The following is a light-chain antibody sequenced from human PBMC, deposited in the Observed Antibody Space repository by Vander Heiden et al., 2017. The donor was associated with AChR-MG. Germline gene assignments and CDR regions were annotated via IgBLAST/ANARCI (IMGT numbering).Light chain of an antibody. V-gene: IGKV3-20*01. CDR2: GVA. CDR1: QSGSSSY. Sequence: ELVLTQSPGSLSLSPGERAALACRASQSGSSSYLAWYQQKPGQAPRLRIYGVARRATGIPDRFSGSGSGTDFTLTITRLEPEDFAVYYCQQYGSAPRLTFGGGTKVEIK. J-gene: IGKJ4*01. CDR3: QQYGSAPRLT.